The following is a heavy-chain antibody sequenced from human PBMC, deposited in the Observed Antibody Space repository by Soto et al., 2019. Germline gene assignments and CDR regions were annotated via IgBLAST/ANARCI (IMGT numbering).Heavy chain of an antibody. CDR3: ASSQYQLPR. Sequence: EVQLVESGGGLVQPGGSLRLSCAASGFTFSGYSMNWVRQAPGKGLEWVSYISGSSSTIYFADSVKGRFTISRDNAKNSLYLQMNSLRDEDTALYYCASSQYQLPRWGRGTLVTVSS. J-gene: IGHJ4*02. CDR2: ISGSSSTI. D-gene: IGHD2-2*01. V-gene: IGHV3-48*02. CDR1: GFTFSGYS.